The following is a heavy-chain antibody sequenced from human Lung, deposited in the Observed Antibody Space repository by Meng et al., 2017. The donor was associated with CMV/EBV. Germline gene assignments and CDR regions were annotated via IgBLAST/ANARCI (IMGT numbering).Heavy chain of an antibody. V-gene: IGHV3-23*01. CDR2: ITGSGDGT. CDR3: AKDLAKTRRGFRYVLDWFDP. Sequence: SCVASGFTFSDFAMTWVRQAPGKGLEWVSTITGSGDGTYLADSVKCRFTISRVNSNITLYLQMSSLRADDKGIYYCAKDLAKTRRGFRYVLDWFDPXGQGXLVISSS. CDR1: GFTFSDFA. D-gene: IGHD5-12*01. J-gene: IGHJ5*02.